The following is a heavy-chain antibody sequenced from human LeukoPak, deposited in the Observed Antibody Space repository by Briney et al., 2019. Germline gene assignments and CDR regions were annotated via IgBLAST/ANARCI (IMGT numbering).Heavy chain of an antibody. CDR3: ARDGAAAGTFDY. V-gene: IGHV3-30-3*01. Sequence: PGGSLRLSCAASGFTFSSYSMHWVRQAPGTGLDWVALISYDGSNKHYADSVKGRFTISRDNSKNTLYLQMNSLRAEDTAVYYCARDGAAAGTFDYWGQGTLVTVSS. D-gene: IGHD6-13*01. CDR1: GFTFSSYS. J-gene: IGHJ4*02. CDR2: ISYDGSNK.